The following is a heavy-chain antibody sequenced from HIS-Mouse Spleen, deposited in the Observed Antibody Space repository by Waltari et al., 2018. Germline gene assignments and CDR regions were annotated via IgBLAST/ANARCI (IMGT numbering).Heavy chain of an antibody. J-gene: IGHJ2*01. CDR3: AREIPYSSSWYDWYFDL. Sequence: QLQLQESGPGLVKPAETLSLTCTASGSSLSSTIYYWCWIRQPPGKGLEWIGSIHYSGSTYYNPSLKSRVTISVDTSKNQFSLKLSSVTAADTAVYYCAREIPYSSSWYDWYFDLWGRGTLVTVSS. CDR1: GSSLSSTIYY. D-gene: IGHD6-13*01. V-gene: IGHV4-39*07. CDR2: IHYSGST.